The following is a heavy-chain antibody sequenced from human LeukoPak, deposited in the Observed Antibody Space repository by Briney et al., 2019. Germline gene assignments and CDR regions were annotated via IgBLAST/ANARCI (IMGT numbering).Heavy chain of an antibody. CDR2: ISSSGSTI. J-gene: IGHJ4*02. Sequence: PGGSLRLSCAASGFTFSSYEMNWVRQARGKGLEGGSYISSSGSTIYYADSVKGRFTIYRENDKNSLYLQMNSLRAEDTAVYYCARELVVVATLFDYWGQGTLVTVSS. CDR3: ARELVVVATLFDY. CDR1: GFTFSSYE. D-gene: IGHD2-15*01. V-gene: IGHV3-48*03.